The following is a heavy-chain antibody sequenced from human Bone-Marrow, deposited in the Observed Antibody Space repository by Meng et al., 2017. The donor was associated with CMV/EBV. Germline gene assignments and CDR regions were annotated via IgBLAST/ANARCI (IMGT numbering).Heavy chain of an antibody. CDR2: IKQDASDK. J-gene: IGHJ5*02. CDR3: ARGPVASITMVRGVKFDP. V-gene: IGHV3-7*01. CDR1: TFSNYW. D-gene: IGHD3-10*01. Sequence: TFSNYWMTWDRQAPGKGREGVDNIKQDASDKYYVAPVKGRFTISRDNAKNSLYLQMNSLRAEDTAVYYCARGPVASITMVRGVKFDPWGQGTLVTVSS.